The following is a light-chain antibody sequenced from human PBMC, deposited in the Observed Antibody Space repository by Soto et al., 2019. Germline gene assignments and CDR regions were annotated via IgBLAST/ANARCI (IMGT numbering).Light chain of an antibody. CDR3: QERSIWYT. CDR2: DAS. J-gene: IGKJ2*01. Sequence: EIVLTQSPATLSLSPGERVTLSCRASQSVRSYLAWYQQKPGQAPRLLIYDASNRAAGTPARFSDSGSGTDFTLTISSLEPEDFAVYYCQERSIWYTFGQGTKLEIK. V-gene: IGKV3-11*01. CDR1: QSVRSY.